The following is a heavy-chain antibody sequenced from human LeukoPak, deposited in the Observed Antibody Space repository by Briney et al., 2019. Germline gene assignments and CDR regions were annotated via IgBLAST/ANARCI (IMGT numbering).Heavy chain of an antibody. V-gene: IGHV1-2*02. CDR3: ARRLTTSQDLDY. J-gene: IGHJ4*02. CDR1: GYTFTGHY. Sequence: GASVKVSCKASGYTFTGHYMYWVRQAPGQGREWMGWINPNSGDTNYAQKFQGRVTMTRDTSISTAYMDLNRRTSDDTAVYYCARRLTTSQDLDYWGQGTLVTVSS. D-gene: IGHD2-2*01. CDR2: INPNSGDT.